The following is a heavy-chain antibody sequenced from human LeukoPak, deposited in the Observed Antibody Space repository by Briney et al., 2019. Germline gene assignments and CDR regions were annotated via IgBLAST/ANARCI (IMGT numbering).Heavy chain of an antibody. V-gene: IGHV2-5*02. CDR2: IYWDDDK. CDR1: GFSLSTSGVG. D-gene: IGHD3-3*01. CDR3: ARLPLHTYLEYFDY. J-gene: IGHJ4*02. Sequence: SGPTLVNPTQTLTLTCTFSGFSLSTSGVGVGWIRQPPGKALEWLALIYWDDDKRYSPSLKSRLTITKDTSKNQVVLTMTNMDPVDTATYYCARLPLHTYLEYFDYWGQGTLVTVSS.